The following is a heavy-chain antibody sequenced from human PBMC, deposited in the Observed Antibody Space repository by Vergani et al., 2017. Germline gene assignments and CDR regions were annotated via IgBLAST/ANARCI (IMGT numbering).Heavy chain of an antibody. CDR1: GGSFSGYY. V-gene: IGHV4-34*01. D-gene: IGHD3-10*01. CDR2: INHSGST. CDR3: ARGQVLLWFLAHGHYYMDV. Sequence: QVQLQQWGAGLLKPSETLSLTCAVYGGSFSGYYWSWIHQPPGKGLEWIGEINHSGSTNYNPSLKSRVTISVDTSKNQFSLKLSSVTAADTAVYYCARGQVLLWFLAHGHYYMDVWGKGTTVTVSS. J-gene: IGHJ6*03.